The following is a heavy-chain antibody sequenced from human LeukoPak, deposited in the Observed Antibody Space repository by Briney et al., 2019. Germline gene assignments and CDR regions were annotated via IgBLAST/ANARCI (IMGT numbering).Heavy chain of an antibody. J-gene: IGHJ4*02. Sequence: ASVKVSCKASGYTFTGYYMHWVRQAPGQGLEWMGWINPNSGGTNYAQKFQGRVTMTRDTSISTAYMELSSLRFDDTAVYYCARDPVKTVLRFLEWSSPFNYWGQGTLVTVSS. CDR2: INPNSGGT. CDR1: GYTFTGYY. D-gene: IGHD3-3*01. V-gene: IGHV1-2*02. CDR3: ARDPVKTVLRFLEWSSPFNY.